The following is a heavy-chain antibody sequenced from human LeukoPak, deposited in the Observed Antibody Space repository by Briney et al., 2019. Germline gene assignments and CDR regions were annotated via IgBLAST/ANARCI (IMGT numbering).Heavy chain of an antibody. CDR1: GFTFDDYG. CDR3: AREGVRYDSTCYYYYHYFDY. V-gene: IGHV3-20*04. D-gene: IGHD3-22*01. Sequence: GESLRLSCAAAGFTFDDYGMSWVRQAPGKGLEWVSGINWNGGSTDYADSVKGRFTISRDNAKNSLYLQMNSLRAEDTALYYCAREGVRYDSTCYYYYHYFDYWRQGTLVTVSS. J-gene: IGHJ4*02. CDR2: INWNGGST.